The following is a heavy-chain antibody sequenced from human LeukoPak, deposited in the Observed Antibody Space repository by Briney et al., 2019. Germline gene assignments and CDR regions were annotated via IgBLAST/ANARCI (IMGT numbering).Heavy chain of an antibody. V-gene: IGHV4-59*08. J-gene: IGHJ6*02. CDR2: IYYSGST. Sequence: PETLSLTCTVSGGSISSYYWSWIRQPPGKGLEWIGYIYYSGSTNYNPSLKSRVTISVDTSMNQFSLKLSSVTAADTAVYYCARLPGYCSSTSCPHGPNLYGMDVWGQGTTVTVSS. CDR1: GGSISSYY. CDR3: ARLPGYCSSTSCPHGPNLYGMDV. D-gene: IGHD2-2*01.